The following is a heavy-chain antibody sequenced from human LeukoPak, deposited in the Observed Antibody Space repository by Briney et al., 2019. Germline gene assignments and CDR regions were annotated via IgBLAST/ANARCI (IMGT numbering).Heavy chain of an antibody. J-gene: IGHJ4*02. V-gene: IGHV1-2*02. Sequence: ASVKVSCKASGYIFTGYYIHWVRQAPGQGLEWLGWLNPNSGDTDFAQSFQGRVAMTRDTSINTAYMELSRLASDDTAVYYCAKADIVVVVAATWDYWGQGTLVTVSS. CDR3: AKADIVVVVAATWDY. D-gene: IGHD2-15*01. CDR2: LNPNSGDT. CDR1: GYIFTGYY.